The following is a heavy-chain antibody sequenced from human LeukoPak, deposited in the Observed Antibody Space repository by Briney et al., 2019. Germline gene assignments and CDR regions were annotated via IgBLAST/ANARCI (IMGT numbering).Heavy chain of an antibody. CDR2: IYTSGST. J-gene: IGHJ4*02. CDR3: ARDLVSGSYGSFDY. CDR1: GGSINSGSYY. V-gene: IGHV4-61*02. Sequence: PSETLSLTCTVSGGSINSGSYYWSWIRQPAGKGLEWIGRIYTSGSTNYNPSLKSRVTISIDTSKNQFSLKLNSVTAADTAVYYCARDLVSGSYGSFDYWGQGTLVTVSS. D-gene: IGHD1-26*01.